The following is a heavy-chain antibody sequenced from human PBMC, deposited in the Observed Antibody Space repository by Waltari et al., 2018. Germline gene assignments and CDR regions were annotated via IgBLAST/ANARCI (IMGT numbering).Heavy chain of an antibody. V-gene: IGHV3-49*04. D-gene: IGHD5-12*01. CDR1: GFSFGDYV. J-gene: IGHJ4*02. Sequence: EVQLVESGGGLVQPGRSLRLSCTASGFSFGDYVLSWVRQAPGKGLEWVGFIRSTAYGGTTEYAASVKGRFTISRDDSKSIAYLQMNSLKTEDTAVYYCTRDVRGRYSGYDYVFWGQGTLVTVSS. CDR3: TRDVRGRYSGYDYVF. CDR2: IRSTAYGGTT.